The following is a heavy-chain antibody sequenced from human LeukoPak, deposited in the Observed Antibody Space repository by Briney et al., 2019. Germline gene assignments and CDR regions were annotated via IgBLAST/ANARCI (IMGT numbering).Heavy chain of an antibody. CDR1: GFTFSTFS. Sequence: GGSLRLSCAASGFTFSTFSMSWVRPAPGKGLEWVSAIIDGNGATYYGDFVKGRFTISRDNSQSTLYLQMNNLRAEDTAVYYCANHHPLRYLDLWGHGTLVTVSS. J-gene: IGHJ2*01. V-gene: IGHV3-23*01. CDR3: ANHHPLRYLDL. CDR2: IIDGNGAT.